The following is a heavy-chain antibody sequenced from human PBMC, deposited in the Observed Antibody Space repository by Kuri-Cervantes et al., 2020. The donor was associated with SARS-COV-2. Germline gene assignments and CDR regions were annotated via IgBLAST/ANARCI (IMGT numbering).Heavy chain of an antibody. D-gene: IGHD6-13*01. Sequence: SVKVSCKASGGTFSSYTISWVRQAPGQGLEWMGRIIPILGIANYAQKFQGRVTITADKFTSTAYMELSSLRSEDTAVYYCARELLAAAGSHAFDIWGQGTMVTVSS. CDR2: IIPILGIA. CDR1: GGTFSSYT. V-gene: IGHV1-69*04. CDR3: ARELLAAAGSHAFDI. J-gene: IGHJ3*02.